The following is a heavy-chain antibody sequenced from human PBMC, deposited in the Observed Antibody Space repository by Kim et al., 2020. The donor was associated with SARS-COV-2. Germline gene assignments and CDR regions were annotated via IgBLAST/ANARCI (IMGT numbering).Heavy chain of an antibody. CDR3: ARGVAYYGSGSNAGPARSFYGMDV. CDR1: GFTVSSNY. CDR2: IYSGGST. J-gene: IGHJ6*02. V-gene: IGHV3-53*01. D-gene: IGHD3-10*01. Sequence: GGSLRLSCAASGFTVSSNYMSWVRQAPGKGLEWVSVIYSGGSTYYADSVKGRFTISRDNSKNTLYLQMNSLRAEDTAVYYCARGVAYYGSGSNAGPARSFYGMDVWGQGTTVTVSS.